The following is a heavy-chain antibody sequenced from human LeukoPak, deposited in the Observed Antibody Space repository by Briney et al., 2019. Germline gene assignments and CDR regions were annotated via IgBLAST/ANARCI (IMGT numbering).Heavy chain of an antibody. V-gene: IGHV1-8*01. CDR3: ARGLAGAVAGTSLNYYYYYYMGV. CDR2: MNPNSGNT. D-gene: IGHD6-19*01. Sequence: GASVKVSCKASGYTFTSYDINWVRQATGHGLEWVGWMNPNSGNTGYAQKFQGRVTMTRNTSISTAYMELSSLRSEETAVYYCARGLAGAVAGTSLNYYYYYYMGVWGKGTTVTVSS. CDR1: GYTFTSYD. J-gene: IGHJ6*03.